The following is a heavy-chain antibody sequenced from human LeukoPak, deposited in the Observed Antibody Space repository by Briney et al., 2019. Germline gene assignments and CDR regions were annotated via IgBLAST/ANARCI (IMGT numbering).Heavy chain of an antibody. CDR2: IGVSSSTI. J-gene: IGHJ4*02. CDR3: AKSGTYAYFDD. V-gene: IGHV3-48*01. D-gene: IGHD1-26*01. CDR1: GFTFSSYS. Sequence: GGSLRLSCAASGFTFSSYSMSWVRQTPGTGLEWVSYIGVSSSTIYHADSVKGRFTISRDNAKNSLFLQMNSLRAEDTAVYYCAKSGTYAYFDDWGQGTLVTVSS.